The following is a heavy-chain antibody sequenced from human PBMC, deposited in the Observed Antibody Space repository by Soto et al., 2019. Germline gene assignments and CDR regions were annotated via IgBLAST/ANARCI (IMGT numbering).Heavy chain of an antibody. CDR3: ASPYSTRWYWFEP. CDR1: GFSLSNAGLG. V-gene: IGHV2-26*01. Sequence: QVTVKESGPVLVKPTETLTLTCTVSGFSLSNAGLGVSWIRQPPGKALEWLAHIFSNDEKSYSSSLKSRLTISKDTPQSPVGLNLTQMDPVGTATYYWASPYSTRWYWFEPWGQGTLVPLSS. CDR2: IFSNDEK. J-gene: IGHJ5*02. D-gene: IGHD6-13*01.